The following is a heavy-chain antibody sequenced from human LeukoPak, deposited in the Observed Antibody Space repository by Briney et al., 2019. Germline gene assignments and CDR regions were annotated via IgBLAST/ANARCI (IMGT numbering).Heavy chain of an antibody. Sequence: GGSLRLSCAASGFSVSDYYMNWIRQSPGKGLEWISFISSSGSTIFYADSVKGRFTISRDTTKNTLSVQMNSLRADDTAVYYCARMATALDYWGQGTLVTVSS. J-gene: IGHJ4*02. CDR2: ISSSGSTI. V-gene: IGHV3-11*04. CDR1: GFSVSDYY. D-gene: IGHD5-24*01. CDR3: ARMATALDY.